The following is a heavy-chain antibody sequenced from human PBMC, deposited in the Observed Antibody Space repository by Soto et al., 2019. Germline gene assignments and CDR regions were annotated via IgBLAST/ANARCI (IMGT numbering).Heavy chain of an antibody. J-gene: IGHJ2*01. V-gene: IGHV3-7*01. Sequence: EVQLVESGGGLVQPGGSLRLSCVASGFTFSNFWMTWVRQAPGKGLEWVANIKQDESEKYYLDSVEGRFTVSRDNAKNTLILQMDSLRVEATAVYYCAKIDQLGIGLWYFDLWGRGTLVTISS. CDR1: GFTFSNFW. CDR3: AKIDQLGIGLWYFDL. D-gene: IGHD7-27*01. CDR2: IKQDESEK.